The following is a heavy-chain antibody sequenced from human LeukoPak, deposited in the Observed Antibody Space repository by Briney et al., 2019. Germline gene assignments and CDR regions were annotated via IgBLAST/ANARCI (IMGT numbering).Heavy chain of an antibody. CDR3: ARDYWFDP. CDR1: GFNFGSYS. J-gene: IGHJ5*02. V-gene: IGHV3-30-3*01. Sequence: GGSLRLSCAASGFNFGSYSMHWVRQAPGKGLEWVAVISYDGNNKYYADSVKGRFTISRDNAKNSLYLQMNSLRAEDTAVYYCARDYWFDPWGHGTLVTVSS. CDR2: ISYDGNNK.